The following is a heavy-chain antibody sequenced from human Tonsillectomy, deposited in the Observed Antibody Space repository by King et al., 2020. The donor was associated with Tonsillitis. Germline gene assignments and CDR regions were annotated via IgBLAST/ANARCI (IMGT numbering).Heavy chain of an antibody. CDR2: VYYTGAN. D-gene: IGHD6-19*01. CDR3: ARHSGYASGWFSY. V-gene: IGHV4-59*08. CDR1: GDSIGTYY. Sequence: VQLQESGPGLVKPSETLSLTCTVSGDSIGTYYWSWIRQPPGKGLEWIGYVYYTGANMYNPSLETRVTISDDTSKNQFSLRLTSVTAADTAVYYCARHSGYASGWFSYWGQGILVTVSA. J-gene: IGHJ4*02.